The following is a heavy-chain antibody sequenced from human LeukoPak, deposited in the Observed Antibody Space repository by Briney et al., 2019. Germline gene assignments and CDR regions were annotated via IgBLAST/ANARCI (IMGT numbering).Heavy chain of an antibody. CDR1: GYTFTSYD. CDR3: ARGIVVVPAAMSGDYYYYGMDV. CDR2: MNPNSGNT. V-gene: IGHV1-8*01. J-gene: IGHJ6*02. Sequence: GASVKVSCKASGYTFTSYDINWVRQATGQGLEWMGWMNPNSGNTGYAQKFQGRVTMTRNTSISTAYMELSSLRSEDTAVYYCARGIVVVPAAMSGDYYYYGMDVWGQGTTVTVSS. D-gene: IGHD2-2*01.